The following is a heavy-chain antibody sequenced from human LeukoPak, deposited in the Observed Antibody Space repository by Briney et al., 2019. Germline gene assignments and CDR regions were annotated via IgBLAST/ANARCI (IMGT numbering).Heavy chain of an antibody. CDR2: IYSGGST. V-gene: IGHV3-53*01. J-gene: IGHJ4*02. Sequence: GGSLRLSCAASGFTVSSNYMSWVRQAPGKGLEWVSVIYSGGSTYYADSVKGRFTISRYDSKNTAYLQMNSLKTEDTAIYYGTKSPDFDYWGQGTLVTVSS. CDR3: TKSPDFDY. CDR1: GFTVSSNY.